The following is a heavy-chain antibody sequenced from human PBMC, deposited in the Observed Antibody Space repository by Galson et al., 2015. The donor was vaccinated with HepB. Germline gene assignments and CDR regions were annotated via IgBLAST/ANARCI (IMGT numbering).Heavy chain of an antibody. V-gene: IGHV4-34*01. CDR1: GGSFSDYY. CDR3: ARDFNTRTDAFDI. CDR2: INHSGST. J-gene: IGHJ3*02. D-gene: IGHD1-14*01. Sequence: SLTCAVYGGSFSDYYWGWIRQPPGKGLEWIGQINHSGSTNYNPSLKSRVTISVDTSKNQFSLKLSSVTAADTAVYYCARDFNTRTDAFDIWGQGTVVTVSP.